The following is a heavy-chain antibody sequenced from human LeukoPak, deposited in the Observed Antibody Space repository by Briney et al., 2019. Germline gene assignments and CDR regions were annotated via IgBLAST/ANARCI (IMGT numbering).Heavy chain of an antibody. J-gene: IGHJ4*02. CDR2: ISYSGST. D-gene: IGHD2-21*02. CDR3: ARHVGPDVVLAYCGGDCYRSSFEY. V-gene: IGHV4-39*01. Sequence: KPSETLSLTCTVSGGSISSGSYYWGWIRQPPGKGLEWIGSISYSGSTYYNPSLKSRVTISVDTSKNQFSLKLSSVTAADTAVYYCARHVGPDVVLAYCGGDCYRSSFEYWGQGTLVTVSS. CDR1: GGSISSGSYY.